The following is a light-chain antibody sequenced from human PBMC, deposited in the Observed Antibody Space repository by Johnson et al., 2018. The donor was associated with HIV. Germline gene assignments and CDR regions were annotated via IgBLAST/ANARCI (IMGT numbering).Light chain of an antibody. CDR3: GTWDSGLTLGGV. Sequence: QAVLTQPPSVSAAPGQRVTISCSGKSSNIGSNYVSWYRQFPGTAPKLLIYENDKRPSGIPDRFSGSKSGTTATLGITGLQTGDEADYSCGTWDSGLTLGGVFGTGTKVTVL. J-gene: IGLJ1*01. V-gene: IGLV1-51*02. CDR2: END. CDR1: SSNIGSNY.